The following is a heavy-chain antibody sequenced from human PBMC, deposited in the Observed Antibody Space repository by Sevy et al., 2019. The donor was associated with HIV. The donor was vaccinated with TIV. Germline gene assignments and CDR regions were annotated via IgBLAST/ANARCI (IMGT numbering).Heavy chain of an antibody. D-gene: IGHD5-18*01. CDR1: GFTFSSYA. Sequence: GGSLRLSCAASGFTFSSYAMHWVRQAPGKGLEWVAVISYDGSNKYYADSVKGRFTISRDNSKNTLYLQMNSLRAEDTAVYYCARGLGGWIQLFDPDPLFDYWGQGTLVTVSS. V-gene: IGHV3-30-3*01. CDR3: ARGLGGWIQLFDPDPLFDY. J-gene: IGHJ4*02. CDR2: ISYDGSNK.